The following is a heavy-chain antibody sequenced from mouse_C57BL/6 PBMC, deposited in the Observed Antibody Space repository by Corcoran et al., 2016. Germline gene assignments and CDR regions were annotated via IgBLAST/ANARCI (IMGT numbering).Heavy chain of an antibody. CDR3: ASWGFAY. Sequence: EVQLQQSGPELMKPGASVKISCKASGYTFTDYYMNWVKQSHGKSLEWIGDINPNNGGTSYNQKFKGKATLTVDKSSSTAYMELRSLTSEDSAVYYCASWGFAYWGQGTLVTVSA. J-gene: IGHJ3*01. CDR2: INPNNGGT. CDR1: GYTFTDYY. V-gene: IGHV1-26*01.